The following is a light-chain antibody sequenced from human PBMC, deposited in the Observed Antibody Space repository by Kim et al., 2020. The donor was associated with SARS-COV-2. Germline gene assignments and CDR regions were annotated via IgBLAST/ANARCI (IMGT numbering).Light chain of an antibody. CDR1: QSVSRS. CDR2: DAS. V-gene: IGKV3-11*01. J-gene: IGKJ3*01. Sequence: PGERATLSCRASQSVSRSLAWYQHKPGQPPRLLIYDASKRATDIPARFSGSGSGTDFTLTISSLEPEDFAVYYCQQCSDWPPFTFGPGTKVDIK. CDR3: QQCSDWPPFT.